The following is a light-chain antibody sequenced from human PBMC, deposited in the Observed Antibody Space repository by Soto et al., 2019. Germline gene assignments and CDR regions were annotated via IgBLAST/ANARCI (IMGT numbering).Light chain of an antibody. CDR3: PQHGSSTIT. CDR2: GAS. Sequence: EIVLTQSPGILSLSRGERATLSGRDSRSVNNNYLAWHPQTPGQTPRLXIYGASRRETGIPDKFSCSGAGTDFTLTISRLEHEDFSVVYCPQHGSSTITFGQGTRLEIK. J-gene: IGKJ5*01. V-gene: IGKV3-20*01. CDR1: RSVNNNY.